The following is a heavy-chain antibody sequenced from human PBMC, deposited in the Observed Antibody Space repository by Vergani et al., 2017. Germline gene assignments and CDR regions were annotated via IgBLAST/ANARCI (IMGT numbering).Heavy chain of an antibody. V-gene: IGHV3-11*05. CDR1: GFTFSDYY. CDR2: ISSSSSYT. J-gene: IGHJ4*02. D-gene: IGHD6-13*01. Sequence: QVQLVESGGGLVKPGGSLRLSCAASGFTFSDYYMSWIRQAPGKGLEWVSYISSSSSYTNYADSVKGRFTISRDNAKNSLYLQMNSRRAEDTAVYYCAREGIAAAGTINYWGQGTLVTVSS. CDR3: AREGIAAAGTINY.